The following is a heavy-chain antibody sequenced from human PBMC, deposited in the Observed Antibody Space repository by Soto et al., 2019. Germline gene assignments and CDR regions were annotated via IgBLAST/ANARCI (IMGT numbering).Heavy chain of an antibody. CDR3: TRSGGSYSFGY. CDR2: IRSKTHSYAT. CDR1: GFTLSGSA. D-gene: IGHD1-26*01. J-gene: IGHJ4*02. V-gene: IGHV3-73*02. Sequence: EVQLVESGGGLVQPGESLKLSCAASGFTLSGSAVHWVRQASGKGLEWVGRIRSKTHSYATEYIASVKGRFTRSRDDSNNTAYLQMNGLKTDDTAVYYCTRSGGSYSFGYWGQGTLVTVSS.